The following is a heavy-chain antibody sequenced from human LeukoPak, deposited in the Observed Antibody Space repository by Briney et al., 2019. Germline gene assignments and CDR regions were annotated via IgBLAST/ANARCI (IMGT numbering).Heavy chain of an antibody. CDR3: ARDHYYGYAFDI. D-gene: IGHD3-10*01. J-gene: IGHJ3*02. V-gene: IGHV3-21*01. Sequence: GGSLRLSCAASGFTFSSYSMNWVRQAPGKGLEWVSSISSSSSYIYYADSVKGRFTISRDNAKNSLYLQMNSLRAEDTAVHYCARDHYYGYAFDIWGQGTMVTVSS. CDR2: ISSSSSYI. CDR1: GFTFSSYS.